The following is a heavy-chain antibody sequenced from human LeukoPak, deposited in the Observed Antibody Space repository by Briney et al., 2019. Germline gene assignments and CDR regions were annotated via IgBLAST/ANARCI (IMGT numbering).Heavy chain of an antibody. D-gene: IGHD4-17*01. CDR3: AKDPHYGDYYFDY. Sequence: GGSLRLSCAASGFTFSSYGMHWVRQAPGKGLEWVAVISYDGSNKYYADSVKGRFTISRDNSKNTLYLQMNSLRAEDTAVYYCAKDPHYGDYYFDYWGQGTLVTVSS. J-gene: IGHJ4*02. V-gene: IGHV3-30*18. CDR1: GFTFSSYG. CDR2: ISYDGSNK.